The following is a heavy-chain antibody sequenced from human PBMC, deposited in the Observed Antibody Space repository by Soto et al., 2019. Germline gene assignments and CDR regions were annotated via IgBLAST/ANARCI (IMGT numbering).Heavy chain of an antibody. CDR2: ISYDGSNK. D-gene: IGHD3-16*02. CDR3: AKARSMITFGGVIVLYYYYGMDV. V-gene: IGHV3-30*18. Sequence: QVQLVESGGGVVQPGRSLRLSCAASGFTFSSYGMHWVRQAPGKGLEWVAVISYDGSNKYYADSVKGRFTISRDNSKNTLYLHMNSLRAEDTAVYYCAKARSMITFGGVIVLYYYYGMDVWGQGTTVTVSS. J-gene: IGHJ6*02. CDR1: GFTFSSYG.